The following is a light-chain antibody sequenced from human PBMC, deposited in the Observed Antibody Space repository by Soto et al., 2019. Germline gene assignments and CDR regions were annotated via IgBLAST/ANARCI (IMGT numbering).Light chain of an antibody. Sequence: QSVLTQPSSLSGPPGQSITISCTGTSSDVGAYNYVSWYQQHPGKAPKLMIYEVSNRPSGVSNRFSDSKSGNTASLTISGLQAEDEADYYCSSYISSSTLVFGTGTKVTVL. CDR2: EVS. CDR1: SSDVGAYNY. V-gene: IGLV2-14*01. J-gene: IGLJ1*01. CDR3: SSYISSSTLV.